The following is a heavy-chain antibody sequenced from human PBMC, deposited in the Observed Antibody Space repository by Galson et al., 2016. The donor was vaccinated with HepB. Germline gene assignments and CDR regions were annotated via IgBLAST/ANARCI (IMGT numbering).Heavy chain of an antibody. CDR1: GASINNYF. V-gene: IGHV4-59*01. CDR2: VYFSGST. Sequence: SETLSLTCSVSGASINNYFWAWIRQPPGKGLEWIGYVYFSGSTNYNPSVTGRITVSSDASRNQFSLKLRSVTAAGTAVYYCASNGESGRLIGTYYYGMDGWGQGTTLIVSS. D-gene: IGHD3-16*02. J-gene: IGHJ6*02. CDR3: ASNGESGRLIGTYYYGMDG.